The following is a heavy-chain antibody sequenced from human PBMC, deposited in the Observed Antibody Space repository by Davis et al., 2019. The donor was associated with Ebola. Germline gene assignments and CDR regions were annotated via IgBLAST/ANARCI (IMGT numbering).Heavy chain of an antibody. CDR2: INHSGST. D-gene: IGHD5-24*01. J-gene: IGHJ4*02. CDR1: GYSISSGYY. V-gene: IGHV4-34*01. Sequence: PSETLSLTCAVSGYSISSGYYWSWIRQPPGKGLEWIGEINHSGSTNYNPSLKSRVTISVDTSKNQFSLKLSSVTAADTAVYYCARGGKDGYKWRKLLDYWGQGTLVTVSS. CDR3: ARGGKDGYKWRKLLDY.